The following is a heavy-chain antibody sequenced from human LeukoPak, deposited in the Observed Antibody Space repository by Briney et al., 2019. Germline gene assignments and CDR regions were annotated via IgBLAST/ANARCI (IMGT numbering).Heavy chain of an antibody. CDR1: GYTFTGYY. CDR3: ARDSCGGGGCHYWYFDL. J-gene: IGHJ2*01. Sequence: ASVKVSCKASGYTFTGYYMHWVRQAPGQGLEWMGWINPNSGATNYAQKFQGRVTMTRDTSISTASMELSSLKPDDTAVYYCARDSCGGGGCHYWYFDLWGRGPLVTVSS. V-gene: IGHV1-2*02. D-gene: IGHD6-19*01. CDR2: INPNSGAT.